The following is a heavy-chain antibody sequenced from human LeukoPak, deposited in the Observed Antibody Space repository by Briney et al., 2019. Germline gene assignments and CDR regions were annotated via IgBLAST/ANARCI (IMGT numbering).Heavy chain of an antibody. CDR1: GFTFSDYY. CDR3: ASGNIVVVPAAIAY. Sequence: GGSLRLSCAASGFTFSDYYMSWIRQAPGKGLEWVSYISSSGSTIYYADSVKGRFTISRDNAKNSLYLQMNSLRAEDTAVYYCASGNIVVVPAAIAYWGQGTLVTVSS. CDR2: ISSSGSTI. V-gene: IGHV3-11*04. J-gene: IGHJ4*02. D-gene: IGHD2-2*02.